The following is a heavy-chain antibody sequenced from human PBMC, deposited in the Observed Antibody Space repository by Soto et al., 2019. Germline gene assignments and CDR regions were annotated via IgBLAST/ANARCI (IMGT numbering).Heavy chain of an antibody. D-gene: IGHD6-13*01. Sequence: QVQLVESGGGLVKPGGSLRLSCAASGFTFSDYYMSWIRQAPGKGLEWVSYINSSSSYTNYADSVKCRFNISRDNAKNSQYVQMNSLRAEDAAVYYCARIITAAGGRRYFDLWGRGTLVTVSS. CDR2: INSSSSYT. CDR1: GFTFSDYY. J-gene: IGHJ2*01. V-gene: IGHV3-11*05. CDR3: ARIITAAGGRRYFDL.